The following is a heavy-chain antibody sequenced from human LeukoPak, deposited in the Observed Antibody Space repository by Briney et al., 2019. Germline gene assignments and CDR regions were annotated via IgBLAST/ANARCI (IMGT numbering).Heavy chain of an antibody. Sequence: AGGSLRLSCAASGFTLSSYWMIWVRQAPGKGLEWVANIKKDGSEKYYVDSVKGRFTISRDNAKNSLYLQMNSLRAEDTAVYYCATFGLWFGELWGVGCWGQGTLVTVSS. CDR2: IKKDGSEK. V-gene: IGHV3-7*01. J-gene: IGHJ4*02. D-gene: IGHD3-10*01. CDR1: GFTLSSYW. CDR3: ATFGLWFGELWGVGC.